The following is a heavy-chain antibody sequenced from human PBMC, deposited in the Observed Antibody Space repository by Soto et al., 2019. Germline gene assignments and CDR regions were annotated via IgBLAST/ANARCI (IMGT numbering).Heavy chain of an antibody. CDR1: GYPFTSYG. J-gene: IGHJ4*02. CDR3: SRVEYYYGSGSYSPSLIDY. Sequence: ASVKVSCKASGYPFTSYGISWVRQAPGQGLEGMGLISAYNGKTNYAQKLQGRVTMTTDTATSTAYMELRSLRPDDTAVYYCSRVEYYYGSGSYSPSLIDYWGQGTLVTVSS. V-gene: IGHV1-18*01. CDR2: ISAYNGKT. D-gene: IGHD3-10*01.